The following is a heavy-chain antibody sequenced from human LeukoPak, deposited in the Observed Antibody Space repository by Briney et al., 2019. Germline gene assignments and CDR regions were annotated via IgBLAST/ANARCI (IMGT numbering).Heavy chain of an antibody. CDR2: IDRDSSIT. D-gene: IGHD6-19*01. J-gene: IGHJ4*02. V-gene: IGHV3-48*01. Sequence: GGYLRLSCAASGFTFSRSSMNWVRQAPGKGLEWASFIDRDSSITYYADSVRGRFIISRDNARNSLFLQMNSLRAEDTAVYFCATYDSGWYLTYWGQGTLVTVSS. CDR3: ATYDSGWYLTY. CDR1: GFTFSRSS.